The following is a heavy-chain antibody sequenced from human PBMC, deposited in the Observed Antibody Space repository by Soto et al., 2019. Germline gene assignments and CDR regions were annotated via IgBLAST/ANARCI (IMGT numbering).Heavy chain of an antibody. CDR3: AKDRYCSGGSCYSEY. D-gene: IGHD2-15*01. J-gene: IGHJ4*02. CDR1: GFTFSSYA. CDR2: ISGSGGST. V-gene: IGHV3-23*01. Sequence: GGSLRLSCAASGFTFSSYAMSWVRQAPGKGLEWVSAISGSGGSTYYADSVKGRFTISRDNSKNTLYLQMNSLRAEDTAIYYCAKDRYCSGGSCYSEYWGQGTLVTVSS.